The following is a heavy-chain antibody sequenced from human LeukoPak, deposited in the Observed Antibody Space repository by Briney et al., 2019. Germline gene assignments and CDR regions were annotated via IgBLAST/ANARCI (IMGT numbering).Heavy chain of an antibody. CDR1: GGSFSGYY. D-gene: IGHD4-23*01. J-gene: IGHJ4*02. V-gene: IGHV4-34*01. Sequence: SETLSLTCAVYGGSFSGYYWSWLRQAPGKGLEWIGEINHSGSTNYNPSLKSRVTISVDTSKNQFSLKLSSVTAADTAVYYCARSTYGGNLPSYWGQGTLVTVSS. CDR2: INHSGST. CDR3: ARSTYGGNLPSY.